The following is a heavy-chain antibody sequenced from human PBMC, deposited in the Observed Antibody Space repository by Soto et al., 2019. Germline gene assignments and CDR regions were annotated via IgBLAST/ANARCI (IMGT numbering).Heavy chain of an antibody. D-gene: IGHD4-17*01. CDR1: GFTFSSYA. J-gene: IGHJ4*02. CDR2: ISYDGSNK. Sequence: HPGGSLRLSCAASGFTFSSYAMHWVRQAPGKGLEWVAVISYDGSNKYYADSVKGRFTISRDNSKNTLYLQMNSLRAEDTAVYYCARDGSDYGDYAYYFDYWGQGTLVTVSS. CDR3: ARDGSDYGDYAYYFDY. V-gene: IGHV3-30-3*01.